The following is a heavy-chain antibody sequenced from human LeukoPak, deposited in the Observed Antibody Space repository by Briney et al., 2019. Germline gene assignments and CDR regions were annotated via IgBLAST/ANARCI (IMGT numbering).Heavy chain of an antibody. CDR1: GYSYPTYW. CDR3: ARAGGPYSNSDY. J-gene: IGHJ4*01. Sequence: GESLKISCKGSGYSYPTYWIGWVRQVPGRGLEWMGIIYPGDSDTRYSPSFQGQVTISVDKSISTAYLQWSSLKASDTAMYYCARAGGPYSNSDYWGRGALVTVSS. V-gene: IGHV5-51*01. D-gene: IGHD6-13*01. CDR2: IYPGDSDT.